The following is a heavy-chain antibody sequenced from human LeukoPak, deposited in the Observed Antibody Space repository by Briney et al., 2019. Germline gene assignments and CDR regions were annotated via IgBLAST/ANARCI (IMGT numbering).Heavy chain of an antibody. CDR2: IYYSGST. D-gene: IGHD6-6*01. V-gene: IGHV4-39*07. J-gene: IGHJ4*02. CDR3: ARDFIAARIIDY. Sequence: PSETLSLTCTVSGGSISSSSYYWGWIRLPPGKGLEWIGSIYYSGSTYYNPSLKSRVTISVDRSKNQFSLKLSSVTAADTAVYYCARDFIAARIIDYWGQGTLVTVSS. CDR1: GGSISSSSYY.